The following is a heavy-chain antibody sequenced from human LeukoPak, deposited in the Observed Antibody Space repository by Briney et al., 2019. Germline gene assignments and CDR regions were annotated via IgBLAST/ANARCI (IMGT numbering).Heavy chain of an antibody. CDR3: ARGPPYYDYVWGSYRSNWFDP. D-gene: IGHD3-16*02. J-gene: IGHJ5*02. V-gene: IGHV4-59*01. CDR1: GPFIKTYY. Sequence: SETLSLTCTVSGPFIKTYYWSWIRQVPGKGLEWIGHIYDSGNTNYNSSLKSRVTILADTSKSQFSLKLNSVTAADTAVYYCARGPPYYDYVWGSYRSNWFDPWGQGTLVTVSS. CDR2: IYDSGNT.